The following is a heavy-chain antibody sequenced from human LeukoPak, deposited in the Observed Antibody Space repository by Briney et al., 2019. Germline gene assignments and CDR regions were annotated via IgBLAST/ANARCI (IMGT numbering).Heavy chain of an antibody. CDR1: GYSFTSYW. Sequence: GESLKISCKGPGYSFTSYWIGWVGQMPGKGLEWMGIIYPADSDIRYSPSFQGQVTISADRSTSTAYLQWSSLKASDSAMYYCARYNRDGYDAMGAHDFWGQGTLVTVSS. CDR3: ARYNRDGYDAMGAHDF. V-gene: IGHV5-51*01. J-gene: IGHJ4*02. D-gene: IGHD5-24*01. CDR2: IYPADSDI.